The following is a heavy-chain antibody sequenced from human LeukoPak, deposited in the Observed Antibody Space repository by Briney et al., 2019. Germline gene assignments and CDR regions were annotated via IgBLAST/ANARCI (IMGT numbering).Heavy chain of an antibody. Sequence: ASVKVSCKVSGYIFTELSMHWVRQAPGKGLEWMGSFDPENGETPYAQEFQGRVTLTEDTSADTAYMELISLRSEDTAVYYCTRSAVVLPYYFDYWGQGTLVTVSS. V-gene: IGHV1-24*01. CDR2: FDPENGET. CDR1: GYIFTELS. CDR3: TRSAVVLPYYFDY. J-gene: IGHJ4*02. D-gene: IGHD3-22*01.